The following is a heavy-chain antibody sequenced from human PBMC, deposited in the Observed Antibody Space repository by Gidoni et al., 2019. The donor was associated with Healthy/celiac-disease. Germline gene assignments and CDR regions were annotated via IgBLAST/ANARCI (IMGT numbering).Heavy chain of an antibody. Sequence: LVQPGGSLRLSCTASGHALGDNWVTWVRQAPGKGLEWVADIQKDGSEKTYVDSVKGRFTISRDNVKNYVYLQMNTLSVEDTALYYCAAGGVAWFDPWGQGTLVTVSS. J-gene: IGHJ5*02. V-gene: IGHV3-7*01. D-gene: IGHD3-16*01. CDR3: AAGGVAWFDP. CDR2: IQKDGSEK. CDR1: GHALGDNW.